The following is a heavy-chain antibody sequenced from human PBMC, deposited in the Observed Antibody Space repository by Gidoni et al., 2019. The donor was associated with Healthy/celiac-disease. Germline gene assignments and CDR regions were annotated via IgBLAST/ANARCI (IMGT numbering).Heavy chain of an antibody. CDR3: ARDGSATGWFDP. CDR1: GGSISSGAYY. Sequence: QVQLQASGPGLVKPSPTLSLTCTVSGGSISSGAYYWSWIRQPPGKGLEWIGYIYYSGSTYYNPSLKSRVTISVDTSKNQFSLKLSSVTAADTAVYYCARDGSATGWFDPWGQGTLVTVSS. J-gene: IGHJ5*02. V-gene: IGHV4-30-4*01. D-gene: IGHD1-26*01. CDR2: IYYSGST.